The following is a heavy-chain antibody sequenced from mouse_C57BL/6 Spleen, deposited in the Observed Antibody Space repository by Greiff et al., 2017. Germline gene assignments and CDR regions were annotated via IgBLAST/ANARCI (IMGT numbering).Heavy chain of an antibody. CDR3: AIGMIYYDFLY. Sequence: QVQLQQPGAELVKPGASVKVSCKASGYTFTSYWMHWVKQRPGQGLEWIGRIHPSDSDTNYNQKFKGKATLTVDKSSSTAYVQLSSLTSEDSAVYYCAIGMIYYDFLYWGQGTTLTVSS. V-gene: IGHV1-74*01. D-gene: IGHD2-4*01. J-gene: IGHJ2*01. CDR2: IHPSDSDT. CDR1: GYTFTSYW.